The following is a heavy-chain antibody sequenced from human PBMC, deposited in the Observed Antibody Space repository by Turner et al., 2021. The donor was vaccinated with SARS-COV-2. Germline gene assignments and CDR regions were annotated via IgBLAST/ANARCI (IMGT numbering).Heavy chain of an antibody. V-gene: IGHV3-53*02. CDR1: GFTVSSNY. CDR3: ARGPHPRGFDY. CDR2: IYSGGST. J-gene: IGHJ4*02. D-gene: IGHD3-10*01. Sequence: EVQLVETGGGVNQPGGSLRLSCAASGFTVSSNYMSWVRQAPGKGLEWVSVIYSGGSTYYADSVKGRFTISRDNSKNTLYLQMNSLRAEDTAVYYCARGPHPRGFDYWGQGTLVTVSS.